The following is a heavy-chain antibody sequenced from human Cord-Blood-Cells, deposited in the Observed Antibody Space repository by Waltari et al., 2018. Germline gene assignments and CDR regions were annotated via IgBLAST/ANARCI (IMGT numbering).Heavy chain of an antibody. J-gene: IGHJ3*02. CDR2: INPNSGGA. V-gene: IGHV1-2*02. D-gene: IGHD7-27*01. Sequence: QVQLVQSGAEVTKPGASVKVSCQASGYTFTGYYMHWLRQAPGQGLEWMGWINPNSGGANYAKKFQGRVTMTRDTSISTAYMELSRLRSDDTAVYYCARVSLWGSRAFDIWGQGTMVTVSS. CDR3: ARVSLWGSRAFDI. CDR1: GYTFTGYY.